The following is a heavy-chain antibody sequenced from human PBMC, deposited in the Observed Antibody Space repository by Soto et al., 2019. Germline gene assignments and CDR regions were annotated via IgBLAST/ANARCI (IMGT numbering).Heavy chain of an antibody. J-gene: IGHJ4*02. CDR1: GFTFSSYW. Sequence: TGGSLRLSCAASGFTFSSYWMHWVRQAPGKGLVWVSRINSDGSSTSYADSVKGRFTISRDNAKNTLYLQMNSLRAEDTAVYYCAKGLGSVDTAFDYWGQGTLVTVSS. D-gene: IGHD5-18*01. CDR2: INSDGSST. CDR3: AKGLGSVDTAFDY. V-gene: IGHV3-74*01.